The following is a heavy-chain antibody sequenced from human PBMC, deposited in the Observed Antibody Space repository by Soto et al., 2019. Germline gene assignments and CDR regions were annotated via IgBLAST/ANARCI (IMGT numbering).Heavy chain of an antibody. CDR2: ISGSGGDT. CDR3: ATPSLDY. Sequence: EVQLLESGGGLVQPGGSLRLSCAASGFTFSSFAMSWVRQAPGKGLEWVSVISGSGGDTNYADSVKGRFTISRDNSKNTLDLQMNSLRAEDTAVYYCATPSLDYWGQGTLVTVSS. V-gene: IGHV3-23*01. J-gene: IGHJ4*02. CDR1: GFTFSSFA.